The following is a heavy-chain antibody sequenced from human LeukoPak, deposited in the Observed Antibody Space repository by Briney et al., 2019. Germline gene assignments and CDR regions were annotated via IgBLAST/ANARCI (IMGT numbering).Heavy chain of an antibody. CDR2: IKQDGSEK. D-gene: IGHD2-2*01. V-gene: IGHV3-7*05. Sequence: GGSLRLSCAVSGFTFSSYWMSWVRQAPGKGLEWLANIKQDGSEKYYVDSVKGRFTISRDNAKNSLYLQMNSLRAEDTAVYYCAREGVPGARVHYFYGMDVWGQGTTVTVSS. CDR1: GFTFSSYW. CDR3: AREGVPGARVHYFYGMDV. J-gene: IGHJ6*02.